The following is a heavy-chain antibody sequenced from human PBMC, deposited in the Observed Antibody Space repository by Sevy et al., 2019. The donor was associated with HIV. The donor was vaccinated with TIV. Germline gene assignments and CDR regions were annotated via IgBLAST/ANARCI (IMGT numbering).Heavy chain of an antibody. V-gene: IGHV3-23*01. CDR3: AKDLGSSGWCDAFDI. D-gene: IGHD6-19*01. Sequence: GGSLRLSCAASGFTFSSYAMSWVHQAPGKGLEWVSAISGSGGSTYYADSVKGRFTISRDNSKNTLYLQMNSLRAEDTAVYYCAKDLGSSGWCDAFDIWGQGTMVTVSS. J-gene: IGHJ3*02. CDR1: GFTFSSYA. CDR2: ISGSGGST.